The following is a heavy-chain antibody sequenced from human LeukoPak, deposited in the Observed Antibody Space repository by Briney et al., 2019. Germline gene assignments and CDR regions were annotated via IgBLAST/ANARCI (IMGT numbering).Heavy chain of an antibody. CDR2: INHSGST. V-gene: IGHV4-34*01. D-gene: IGHD3-10*01. CDR1: GGSFSGYY. CDR3: ARALIRGVIRVDNWFDP. J-gene: IGHJ5*02. Sequence: SETLSLTCAVYGGSFSGYYWSWIRQPPGKGLEWIGEINHSGSTNYNPSLKSRVTMSVDTSKNQFSLNLTSVTAADTAVYYCARALIRGVIRVDNWFDPWGQGILVTVSP.